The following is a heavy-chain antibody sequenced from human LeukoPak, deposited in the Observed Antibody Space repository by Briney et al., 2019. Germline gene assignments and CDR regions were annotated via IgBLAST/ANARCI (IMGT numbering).Heavy chain of an antibody. J-gene: IGHJ4*02. CDR3: ASLDFWSGIPDY. D-gene: IGHD3-3*01. CDR2: INPNSGGT. CDR1: GYTFTNYA. V-gene: IGHV1-2*02. Sequence: PWASVKVSCKASGYTFTNYAMHWVRQAPGQGLEWMGWINPNSGGTNYAQKFQGRVTMTRDTSISTAYMELSRLRSDDTAVYYCASLDFWSGIPDYWGQGTLVTVSS.